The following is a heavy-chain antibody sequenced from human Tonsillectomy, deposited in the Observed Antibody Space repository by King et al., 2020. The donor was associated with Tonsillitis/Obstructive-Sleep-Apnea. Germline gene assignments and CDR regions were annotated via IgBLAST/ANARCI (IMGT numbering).Heavy chain of an antibody. CDR1: GYTFTGYY. CDR2: INPNSGGT. D-gene: IGHD3-3*01. J-gene: IGHJ4*02. V-gene: IGHV1-2*06. Sequence: VQLVESGAEVKKPGASVKVSCKASGYTFTGYYMHWVRQAPGQGLEWMGRINPNSGGTNYAQKFKGRVTMTRDTSISQAYMELSRLRSDDTAVYYCARDHGRVLRFLLYYWGQGTLVTVSS. CDR3: ARDHGRVLRFLLYY.